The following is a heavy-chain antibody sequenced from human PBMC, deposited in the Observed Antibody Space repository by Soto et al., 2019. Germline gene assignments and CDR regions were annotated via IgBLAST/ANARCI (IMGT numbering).Heavy chain of an antibody. CDR2: ICGGGNDR. V-gene: IGHV3-23*01. Sequence: VQLLESGGSLVQPGGSLTLSCAASGFPFSSYAMSWVRQTPEKGLEWVAAICGGGNDRYYADSVKGRFTVSRDNSNNTLYLQMNSLRAEDTAVYYCAKDQRKPAIFGVVTLSWGQGTLVTVSS. D-gene: IGHD3-3*01. J-gene: IGHJ5*02. CDR3: AKDQRKPAIFGVVTLS. CDR1: GFPFSSYA.